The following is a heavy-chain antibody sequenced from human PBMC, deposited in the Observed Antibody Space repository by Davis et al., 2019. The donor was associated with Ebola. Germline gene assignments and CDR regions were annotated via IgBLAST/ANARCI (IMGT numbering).Heavy chain of an antibody. CDR1: GVSFNTYY. CDR2: IYYNGET. Sequence: MPSETLSLTCSFSGVSFNTYYWNWIRQSPGKGLEWIAYIYYNGETRSSPSLKGRVTISVDTSKNQFSLKLSSVTAADTAVYYCARNIPGRDYYYYYGMDVWGKGTTVTVSS. J-gene: IGHJ6*04. CDR3: ARNIPGRDYYYYYGMDV. V-gene: IGHV4-59*08.